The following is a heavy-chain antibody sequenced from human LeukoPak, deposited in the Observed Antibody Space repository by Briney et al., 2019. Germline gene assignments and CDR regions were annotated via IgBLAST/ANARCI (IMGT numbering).Heavy chain of an antibody. Sequence: GEPLKISCKGSGYNFVAHWIVWMRQMPGKGLEWVGSIYPGDAETKYNSSFEGQVTISTDKSITTAYLQWSGLRASDTALYFCARRSSSCSGGTCDFYYYDSWGQGTRVTVSS. V-gene: IGHV5-51*01. CDR2: IYPGDAET. D-gene: IGHD6-6*01. CDR1: GYNFVAHW. J-gene: IGHJ4*02. CDR3: ARRSSSCSGGTCDFYYYDS.